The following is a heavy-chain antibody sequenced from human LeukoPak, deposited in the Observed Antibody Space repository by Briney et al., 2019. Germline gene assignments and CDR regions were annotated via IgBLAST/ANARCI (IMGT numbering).Heavy chain of an antibody. Sequence: GASVKVSCKASGYTFTGYYMHWVRQAPGQGLEWMGWINPNSGGTNYAQKFQGRVTMTRDTSISTAYMELSRLRSDDTAVYYCARDRGTYCSSTSCYSKSWFDPWGQGTLVTVSS. J-gene: IGHJ5*02. V-gene: IGHV1-2*02. CDR3: ARDRGTYCSSTSCYSKSWFDP. CDR2: INPNSGGT. CDR1: GYTFTGYY. D-gene: IGHD2-2*01.